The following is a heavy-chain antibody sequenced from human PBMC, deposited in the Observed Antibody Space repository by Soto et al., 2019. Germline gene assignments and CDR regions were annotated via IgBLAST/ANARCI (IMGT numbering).Heavy chain of an antibody. Sequence: QITLKESGPTLVKPTQTLTLTCTFSGFSLYTRGVGVGWIRQPPGKALEWLALIYWDDDKRYSPSLKTRLTITKDTSKNQVVLTMTNIDPVDTATYSCAHIGVSRWFDFWGQGTLVTFSS. V-gene: IGHV2-5*02. CDR1: GFSLYTRGVG. J-gene: IGHJ4*02. CDR2: IYWDDDK. CDR3: AHIGVSRWFDF. D-gene: IGHD6-13*01.